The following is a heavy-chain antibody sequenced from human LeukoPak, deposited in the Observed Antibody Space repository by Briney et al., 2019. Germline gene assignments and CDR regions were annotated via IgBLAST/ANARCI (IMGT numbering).Heavy chain of an antibody. J-gene: IGHJ4*02. D-gene: IGHD6-19*01. V-gene: IGHV1-18*01. CDR2: ISAYNGNT. CDR3: ARDPDGIAVAPEGDY. Sequence: ASVKVSCKASGYTFTSYGISWVRQAPGQGLEWMGWISAYNGNTNYAQKLQGRVTMTTDTSTSTAYMELRSLRSDDTAVYYCARDPDGIAVAPEGDYWGQGTLVTVSS. CDR1: GYTFTSYG.